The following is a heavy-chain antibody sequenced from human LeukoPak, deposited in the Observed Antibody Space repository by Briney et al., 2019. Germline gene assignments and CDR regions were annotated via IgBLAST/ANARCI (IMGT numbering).Heavy chain of an antibody. CDR1: GFTFSSSY. D-gene: IGHD1-1*01. V-gene: IGHV3-23*01. CDR2: ISGSGDIT. J-gene: IGHJ4*02. Sequence: PGGSLRLCCAASGFTFSSSYMGWVRQYPGKGLEWVSEISGSGDITYYPDSVKGRFTISRDNSKGTLYMQMNSLRVEDTAVYYCAKELQGGRTFEYWGQGTLVTVSS. CDR3: AKELQGGRTFEY.